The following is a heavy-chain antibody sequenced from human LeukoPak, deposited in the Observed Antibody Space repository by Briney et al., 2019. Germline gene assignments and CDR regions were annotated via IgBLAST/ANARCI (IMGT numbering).Heavy chain of an antibody. CDR2: INHSGST. CDR1: GGSFSGYY. D-gene: IGHD1-14*01. V-gene: IGHV4-34*01. J-gene: IGHJ5*02. CDR3: TSQTVARWFDP. Sequence: SETLSLTCAVYGGSFSGYYWSWIRQPPGKGLEWIGEINHSGSTNYKPSLKRRVTISVETSKNQFSLKLSSLSAADTAVYYCTSQTVARWFDPWGQGTLVTVSS.